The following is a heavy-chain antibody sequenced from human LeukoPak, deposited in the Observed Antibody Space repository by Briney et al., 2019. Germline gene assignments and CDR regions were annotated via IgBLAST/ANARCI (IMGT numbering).Heavy chain of an antibody. CDR3: AIWAAEIEARYRYFDR. CDR2: INRSGST. D-gene: IGHD3-16*02. V-gene: IGHV4-34*01. J-gene: IGHJ2*01. Sequence: PSETLSFTCAVYGGSFSGYYWSWLRQPPGKGLEWRGEINRSGSTNYNTSLKSRVTISVDTSNNHLSLKLNSVTAADTAVYYCAIWAAEIEARYRYFDRWGRGTLVTVSS. CDR1: GGSFSGYY.